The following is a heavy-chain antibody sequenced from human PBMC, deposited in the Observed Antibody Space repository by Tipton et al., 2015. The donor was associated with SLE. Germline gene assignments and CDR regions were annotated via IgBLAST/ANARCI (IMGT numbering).Heavy chain of an antibody. D-gene: IGHD5-24*01. CDR3: AKDRDGYAPDY. CDR1: GFTFSSYA. Sequence: GSLRLSCAASGFTFSSYAMSWVRQAPGKGLEWVSAISGSGGNTYYADSVQGRFTISRDSSKNTLYLQMNSLRVEDTAVYYCAKDRDGYAPDYWGQGTLVTVSS. J-gene: IGHJ4*02. CDR2: ISGSGGNT. V-gene: IGHV3-23*01.